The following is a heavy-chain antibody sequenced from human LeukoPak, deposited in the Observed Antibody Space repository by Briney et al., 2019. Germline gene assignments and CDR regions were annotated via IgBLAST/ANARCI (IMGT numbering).Heavy chain of an antibody. CDR1: GGSLSSYN. CDR2: IYTSRST. J-gene: IGHJ6*02. Sequence: SGTLSLTCTVSGGSLSSYNWSWTRQPPGKGLEWIARIYTSRSTNYNPSLKRRVTMSVGTSQNQFSLKLSSVTAADTAVYYCANWGNGDIPRRNYYYYGMDVWGQGTTVTVSS. CDR3: ANWGNGDIPRRNYYYYGMDV. D-gene: IGHD3-9*01. V-gene: IGHV4-4*07.